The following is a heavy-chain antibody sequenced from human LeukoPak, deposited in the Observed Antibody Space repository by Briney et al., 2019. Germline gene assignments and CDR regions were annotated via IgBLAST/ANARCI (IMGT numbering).Heavy chain of an antibody. V-gene: IGHV4-59*01. CDR1: GDSISSYY. CDR2: IYHSGST. CDR3: TTGYSSTWYYFDY. J-gene: IGHJ4*02. D-gene: IGHD6-13*01. Sequence: SETLSLTCTVSGDSISSYYWSWIRQPPGKGLEWIGYIYHSGSTNYNPSLKSRVTISADTSKDQFSLKLASVTAADTAVYYCTTGYSSTWYYFDYWGQGTLVTVSS.